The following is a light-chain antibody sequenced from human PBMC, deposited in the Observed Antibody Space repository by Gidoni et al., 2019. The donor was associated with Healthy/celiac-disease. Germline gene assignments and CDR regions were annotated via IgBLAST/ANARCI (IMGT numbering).Light chain of an antibody. CDR1: QSVSSY. CDR3: QQRSNGLT. J-gene: IGKJ4*01. CDR2: DAS. V-gene: IGKV3-11*01. Sequence: IVLTQSPATLSLSPGERATLSCRASQSVSSYLAWYQQKPGQAPRRLIYDASNRATGIPARFSGSGSGTDFTLTISSLEPEDFAGYYCQQRSNGLTFGGGTKVEIK.